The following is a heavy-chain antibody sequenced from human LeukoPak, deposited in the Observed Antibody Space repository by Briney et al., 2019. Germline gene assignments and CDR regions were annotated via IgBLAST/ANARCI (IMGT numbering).Heavy chain of an antibody. J-gene: IGHJ4*02. CDR2: ISVYSGNT. Sequence: GASVNVSCKASGYTFTSYDITWVRQAPGQGLEWMGWISVYSGNTKYAQKVEGRVTMTTDTSTSTAYMELRSLRSDDTAVYYCARSEVGALVDYWGQGTLVTVSS. V-gene: IGHV1-18*01. CDR1: GYTFTSYD. D-gene: IGHD1-26*01. CDR3: ARSEVGALVDY.